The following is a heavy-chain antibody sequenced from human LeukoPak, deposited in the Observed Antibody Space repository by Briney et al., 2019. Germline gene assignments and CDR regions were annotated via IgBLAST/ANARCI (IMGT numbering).Heavy chain of an antibody. J-gene: IGHJ6*02. Sequence: GESLTLSCTASGFTFSSYGMNWIRQAPGKGLEWVAVISYDGSNKYYADPEKGRFIISSNNTKKSLYLQMNSLSADDTAEYYCARDTYSSGWYQNYGMDVWGQGTTVTVSS. D-gene: IGHD6-19*01. CDR2: ISYDGSNK. CDR3: ARDTYSSGWYQNYGMDV. V-gene: IGHV3-30*03. CDR1: GFTFSSYG.